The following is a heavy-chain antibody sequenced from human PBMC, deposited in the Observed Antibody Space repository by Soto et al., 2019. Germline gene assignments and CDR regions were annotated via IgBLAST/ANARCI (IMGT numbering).Heavy chain of an antibody. CDR1: GFTFSNYW. CDR2: INFDGSST. D-gene: IGHD2-8*02. V-gene: IGHV3-74*01. J-gene: IGHJ6*02. CDR3: VKEETSLVHYGMDV. Sequence: EVQLVESGGGLVQPGGSLRLSCAAPGFTFSNYWMHWVRQAPGKGLVWVSRINFDGSSTDYADSVKGRFTISRDNAKNTLNLQVNSLRAEDTAVYYCVKEETSLVHYGMDVWGQGTTVTVSS.